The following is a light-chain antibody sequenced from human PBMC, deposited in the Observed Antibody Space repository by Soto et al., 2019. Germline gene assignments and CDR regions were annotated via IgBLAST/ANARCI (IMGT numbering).Light chain of an antibody. V-gene: IGKV3-20*01. CDR2: DTS. Sequence: EIVLTMSAVALSLSPGERATLSCRAIQSVSSSYLAWYQQKPGQAPRLLIYDTSIRATGIPARFSGSGSGTDFTLTISRLEPEDFAVYYCQQYGSSPRLTFGGGTKVDIK. CDR1: QSVSSSY. J-gene: IGKJ4*01. CDR3: QQYGSSPRLT.